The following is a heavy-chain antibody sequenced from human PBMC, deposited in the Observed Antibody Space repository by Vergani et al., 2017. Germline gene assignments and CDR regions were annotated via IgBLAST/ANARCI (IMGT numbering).Heavy chain of an antibody. Sequence: QVQLQESGPGLVKSSETLSLTCSVSFDSIRNLYCNWIRQPPGKGLEWIGSIHYSENTNYNPSLKTRVTISVDTSKNQFPLTLTSVTAADTAVYYCASDTHSGQRADRWGQGIRVTVTS. CDR3: ASDTHSGQRADR. CDR2: IHYSENT. CDR1: FDSIRNLY. D-gene: IGHD6-19*01. V-gene: IGHV4-59*11. J-gene: IGHJ5*02.